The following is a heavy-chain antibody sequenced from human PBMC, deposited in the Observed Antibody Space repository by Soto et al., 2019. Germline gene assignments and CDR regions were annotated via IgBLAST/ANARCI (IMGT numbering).Heavy chain of an antibody. CDR2: IYYSGST. CDR1: GGSVSSGSYY. D-gene: IGHD3-10*01. CDR3: ASCSVGGYYNSSDY. Sequence: SETLSLTCTVSGGSVSSGSYYWSCFRQPTGKGLEWIGYIYYSGSTNYNPSLKSRVTISVDTSKNQFSLKLSSVTAADTAVYYCASCSVGGYYNSSDYCGPGTLGTGS. V-gene: IGHV4-61*01. J-gene: IGHJ4*02.